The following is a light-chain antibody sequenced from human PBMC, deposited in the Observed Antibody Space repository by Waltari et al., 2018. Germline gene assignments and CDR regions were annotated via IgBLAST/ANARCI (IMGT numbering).Light chain of an antibody. V-gene: IGKV1-39*01. CDR3: QQSYSFTRT. CDR2: AAS. Sequence: DIQMTQSPSTLSASVGDRVTITCRASESIDSWLAWYQQKPGKAPKLLIYAASSLQSGVPSRFSGSGSGRDFTLIITSLQPEDFATYYCQQSYSFTRTFGQGTKVEIK. CDR1: ESIDSW. J-gene: IGKJ1*01.